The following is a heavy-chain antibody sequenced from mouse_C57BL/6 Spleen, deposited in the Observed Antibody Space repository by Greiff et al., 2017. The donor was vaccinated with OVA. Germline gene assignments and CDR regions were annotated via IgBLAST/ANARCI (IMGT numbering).Heavy chain of an antibody. J-gene: IGHJ4*01. CDR2: IDPETGGT. D-gene: IGHD1-1*01. CDR1: GYTFTDYE. CDR3: TIYYGNSYPYAMDY. Sequence: QVQLQQSGAELVRPGASVTLSCKASGYTFTDYEMHWVKQTPVHGLEWIGAIDPETGGTAYNQKFKGKAILTADKSSSTAYMELRSLTSEDSAVYYCTIYYGNSYPYAMDYWGQGTSVTVSS. V-gene: IGHV1-15*01.